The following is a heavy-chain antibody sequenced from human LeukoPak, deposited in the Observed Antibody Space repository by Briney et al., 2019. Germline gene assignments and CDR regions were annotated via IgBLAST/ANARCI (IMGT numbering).Heavy chain of an antibody. CDR3: ARVGSSSWYYFDY. D-gene: IGHD6-13*01. J-gene: IGHJ4*02. V-gene: IGHV3-9*01. CDR1: GFTFDDYA. CDR2: ISWNSGSI. Sequence: GGSLRLSCAASGFTFDDYAMHWVRQAPGKGLEWLSGISWNSGSIGYADSVKGRFTISRDNAKHSLYLQMNSQRAEDTAVYYCARVGSSSWYYFDYWGQGTLVTVSS.